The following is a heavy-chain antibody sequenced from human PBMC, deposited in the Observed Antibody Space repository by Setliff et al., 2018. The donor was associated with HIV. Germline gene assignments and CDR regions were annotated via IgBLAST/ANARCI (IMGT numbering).Heavy chain of an antibody. CDR2: IYHSEST. CDR1: GYSISSGYY. V-gene: IGHV4-38-2*01. CDR3: ARQYNRQYGMDV. J-gene: IGHJ6*02. D-gene: IGHD1-20*01. Sequence: SETLSLTCAVSGYSISSGYYWGWIRQPPGKGLEWIGSIYHSESTYYNPSLKSRVTISVDTSKNQFSLKLSSVTAADTAVYYCARQYNRQYGMDVWGQGTTVTVSS.